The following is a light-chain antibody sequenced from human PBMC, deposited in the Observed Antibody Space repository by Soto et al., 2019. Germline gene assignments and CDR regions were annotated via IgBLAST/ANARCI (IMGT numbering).Light chain of an antibody. CDR2: DAS. J-gene: IGKJ5*01. V-gene: IGKV3-15*01. CDR3: QQYNNWPPIT. CDR1: QSVSSRY. Sequence: EIVLMQSPDTLSLSPGERATLSCRASQSVSSRYLAWYQQKPGQAPRLLIYDASTRATGIPARFSGGGSGTEFTLSISSLQSEDFAVYYCQQYNNWPPITFGQGTRLENK.